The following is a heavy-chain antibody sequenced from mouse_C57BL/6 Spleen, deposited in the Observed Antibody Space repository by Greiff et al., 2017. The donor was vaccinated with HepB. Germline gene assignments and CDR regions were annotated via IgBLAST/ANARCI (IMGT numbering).Heavy chain of an antibody. CDR2: ISYSGST. D-gene: IGHD2-4*01. CDR1: GYSITSGYD. V-gene: IGHV3-1*01. J-gene: IGHJ4*01. Sequence: DVKLQESGPGMVKPSQSLSLTCTVTGYSITSGYDWHWIRHFPGNKLEWMGYISYSGSTNYNPSLKSRISITHDTSKNHFFLKLNSVTTEDTATYYCARGGYYDYHDSAMDYWGQGTSVTVSS. CDR3: ARGGYYDYHDSAMDY.